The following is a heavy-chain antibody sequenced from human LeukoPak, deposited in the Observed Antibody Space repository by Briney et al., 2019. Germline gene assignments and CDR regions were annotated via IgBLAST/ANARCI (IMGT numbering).Heavy chain of an antibody. CDR3: ARDLGSSSYYYYMDV. J-gene: IGHJ6*03. CDR2: IYYTGST. D-gene: IGHD6-6*01. V-gene: IGHV4-59*01. CDR1: GGPISNYY. Sequence: SRTLSLTCTVSGGPISNYYWSWIRQPPGKGLEWIGYIYYTGSTSYNPSLKSRVTISVDTSKNQFSLKLSSVTAADTAVYYCARDLGSSSYYYYMDVWGKGTTVTVSS.